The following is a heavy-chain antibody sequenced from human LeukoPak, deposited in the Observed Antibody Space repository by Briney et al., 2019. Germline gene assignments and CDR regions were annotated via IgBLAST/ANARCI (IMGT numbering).Heavy chain of an antibody. V-gene: IGHV3-66*01. D-gene: IGHD1-1*01. CDR3: AKEGWNWNDGEGLDAVFDY. CDR1: GFTVSSNY. CDR2: IYSGGST. Sequence: GGSLRLSCAASGFTVSSNYMSWVRQAPGKGLEWVSVIYSGGSTYYADSVKGRFTISRDNSKNTLYLQMNSLRAEDTAVYYCAKEGWNWNDGEGLDAVFDYWGQGTLVTVSS. J-gene: IGHJ4*02.